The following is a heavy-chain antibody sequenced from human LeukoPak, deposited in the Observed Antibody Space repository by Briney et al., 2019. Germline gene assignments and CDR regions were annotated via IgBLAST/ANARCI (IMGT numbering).Heavy chain of an antibody. CDR2: IKGKTDGGTT. CDR1: GFPFNNAW. J-gene: IGHJ4*02. V-gene: IGHV3-15*01. CDR3: STLYHYGSGSRYKNYFGY. D-gene: IGHD3-10*01. Sequence: GGSLRLSCAASGFPFNNAWMSWVRQAPGKGLEWVGRIKGKTDGGTTDYAAPVKSRFTISRDDSKNTLYLQMNSLKTKDTAVYYCSTLYHYGSGSRYKNYFGYWGQGALVTVSS.